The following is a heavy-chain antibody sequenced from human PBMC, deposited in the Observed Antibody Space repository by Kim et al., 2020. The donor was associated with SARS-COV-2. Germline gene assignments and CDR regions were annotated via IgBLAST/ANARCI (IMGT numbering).Heavy chain of an antibody. J-gene: IGHJ4*02. CDR3: AKGMVRGVPTAFDY. V-gene: IGHV3-23*01. Sequence: AASVQGRFTLPRVNSKNSRYLQMNSLRAEDTAVYYCAKGMVRGVPTAFDYWGQGTLVTVSS. D-gene: IGHD3-10*01.